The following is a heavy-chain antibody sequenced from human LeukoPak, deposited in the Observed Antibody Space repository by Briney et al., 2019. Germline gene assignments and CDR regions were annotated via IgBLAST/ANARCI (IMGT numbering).Heavy chain of an antibody. Sequence: GASVKVSCKASGGTFSSYAISWVRQAPGQGLEWMGGIIPIFGTANYAQKFQGRVTITADKSTSTAYMELSSLRSEDTAVYYCASSPPILPLSPSSYYYYYMDVWGKGTTVTVSS. J-gene: IGHJ6*03. D-gene: IGHD3-9*01. CDR1: GGTFSSYA. V-gene: IGHV1-69*06. CDR3: ASSPPILPLSPSSYYYYYMDV. CDR2: IIPIFGTA.